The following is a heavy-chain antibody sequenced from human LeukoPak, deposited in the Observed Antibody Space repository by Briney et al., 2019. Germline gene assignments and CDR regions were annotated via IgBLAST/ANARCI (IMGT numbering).Heavy chain of an antibody. D-gene: IGHD6-25*01. J-gene: IGHJ4*02. Sequence: GGSLRLSCAASGFTFSSYAMHWVRQAAGKGLEWVAIISYDGTNKDYADSVKGRFTISRDNSKNTLYLQMNSLRAEDTAVYYCAKSAAAALYYSDYWGRGTLVTVSS. V-gene: IGHV3-30-3*02. CDR3: AKSAAAALYYSDY. CDR1: GFTFSSYA. CDR2: ISYDGTNK.